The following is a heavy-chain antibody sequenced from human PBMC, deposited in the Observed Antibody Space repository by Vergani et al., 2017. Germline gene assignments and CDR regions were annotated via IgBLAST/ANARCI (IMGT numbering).Heavy chain of an antibody. D-gene: IGHD2-8*01. J-gene: IGHJ6*02. CDR2: ISSSGSTI. CDR1: GCTFSSYA. CDR3: ARGGKIVLMGPENYGMDV. Sequence: EVQLVESGGGLVPPGGSLRLSCAASGCTFSSYAMNWVRQAPGKGLEWVSYISSSGSTIYYADSVKGRFTISRDNAKNSLYLQMNSLRAEDTAVYYCARGGKIVLMGPENYGMDVWGQGTTVTVSS. V-gene: IGHV3-48*03.